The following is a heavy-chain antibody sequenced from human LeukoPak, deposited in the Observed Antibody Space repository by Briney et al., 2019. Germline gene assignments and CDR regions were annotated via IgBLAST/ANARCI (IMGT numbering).Heavy chain of an antibody. V-gene: IGHV3-23*01. J-gene: IGHJ4*02. Sequence: GGSLRLSCAASGFTFSNYAMSWVRQAPGKGLEWVSAISGSGGSTYYADSVKGRFTISRDNSKNTVYLQMNSLRAEDTAVYYCAKDKGYCSGASCYYFDYWGQGTLVTVSS. CDR3: AKDKGYCSGASCYYFDY. D-gene: IGHD2-15*01. CDR2: ISGSGGST. CDR1: GFTFSNYA.